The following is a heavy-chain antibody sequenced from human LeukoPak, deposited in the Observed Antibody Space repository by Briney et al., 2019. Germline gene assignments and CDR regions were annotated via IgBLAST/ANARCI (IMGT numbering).Heavy chain of an antibody. CDR3: ARAYYGDYGGVDC. CDR1: GFTFGDHA. J-gene: IGHJ4*02. CDR2: ISSSGSTI. Sequence: PGGSLRLSCTASGFTFGDHAMSWVRQAPGKGLEWVSYISSSGSTIYYADSVKGRFTISRDNAKNSLYLQMNSLRAEDTAVYYCARAYYGDYGGVDCWGQGTLVTVSS. D-gene: IGHD4-17*01. V-gene: IGHV3-11*01.